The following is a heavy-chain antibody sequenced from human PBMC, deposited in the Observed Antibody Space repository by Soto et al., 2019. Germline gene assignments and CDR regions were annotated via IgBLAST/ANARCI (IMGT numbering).Heavy chain of an antibody. CDR3: ARDYYYAFDY. Sequence: GGSLRLSCLASGFTFSSYTMNWVRQAPGKGLEWVAFISITDATINYADSVRGRFTISRDNAHNALYLQMNSLRDEDTAVYYCARDYYYAFDYWGQGVLVTVSS. CDR2: ISITDATI. D-gene: IGHD3-10*01. J-gene: IGHJ4*02. CDR1: GFTFSSYT. V-gene: IGHV3-48*02.